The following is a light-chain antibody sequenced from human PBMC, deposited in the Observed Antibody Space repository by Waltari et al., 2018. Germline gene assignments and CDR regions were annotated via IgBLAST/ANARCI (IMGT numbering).Light chain of an antibody. V-gene: IGLV2-23*02. CDR1: SNNAADSNL. Sequence: QSALTQPVSVSGSPGQSVPISCTGTSNNAADSNLVSWFQHHPDQAPKLLIFYVSKRPSGVSNRFSGSKSGNTASLTISGLQTEDEADYYCCSYSTGGSWMFGGGTKLTVL. J-gene: IGLJ3*02. CDR2: YVS. CDR3: CSYSTGGSWM.